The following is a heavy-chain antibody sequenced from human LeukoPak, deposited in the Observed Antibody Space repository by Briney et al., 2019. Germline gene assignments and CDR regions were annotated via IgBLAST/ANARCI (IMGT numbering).Heavy chain of an antibody. Sequence: GGSLRLSCAASGFTFNSYAMHWVRQAPGKKLEYVSAISSTGDSTYYANSVKGRFTISRDNSKSTLYLQMGSLRAEDVAVYYCASQHSGAYYDYWGQGTLVTVSS. CDR3: ASQHSGAYYDY. J-gene: IGHJ4*02. CDR1: GFTFNSYA. D-gene: IGHD3-22*01. V-gene: IGHV3-64*01. CDR2: ISSTGDST.